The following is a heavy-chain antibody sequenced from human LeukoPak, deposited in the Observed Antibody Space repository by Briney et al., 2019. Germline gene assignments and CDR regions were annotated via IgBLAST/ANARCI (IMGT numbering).Heavy chain of an antibody. Sequence: ASVKVSCKASGYTFTSYDINWVRQATGQGLEWMGWMNPNSGNTGYAQKFQGRVTMTRNTSISTAYMELSSLRSEDTAVYYCATTQIHDDAFDIWGQGTMVTVSS. CDR2: MNPNSGNT. CDR1: GYTFTSYD. CDR3: ATTQIHDDAFDI. V-gene: IGHV1-8*01. J-gene: IGHJ3*02.